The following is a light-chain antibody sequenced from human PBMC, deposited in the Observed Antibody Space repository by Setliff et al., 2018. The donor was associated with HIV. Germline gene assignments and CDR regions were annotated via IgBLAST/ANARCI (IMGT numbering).Light chain of an antibody. CDR2: DVT. CDR3: TSYANSDAFI. Sequence: LTQPASVSGSPGQSITVSCTGTSSDVGAFDFVSWYRQHPGKAPELMIYDVTNRPSGVPNRFSGSKSGNTASLTISGLQAEDEADYYCTSYANSDAFIFGTGTKVPS. V-gene: IGLV2-14*03. CDR1: SSDVGAFDF. J-gene: IGLJ1*01.